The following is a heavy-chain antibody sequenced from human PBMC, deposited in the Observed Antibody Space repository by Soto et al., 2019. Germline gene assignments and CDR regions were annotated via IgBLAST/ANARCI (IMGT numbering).Heavy chain of an antibody. V-gene: IGHV1-69*12. J-gene: IGHJ5*02. D-gene: IGHD3-3*01. CDR1: GGTFSSYA. Sequence: QVQLVQSGAEVKKPGSSVKVSCKASGGTFSSYAISWVRQAPGQGLEWMGGIIPIFGTANYAQKFQGRVTITADESASTAYMELSSLRSEDTAVYYCTGNPYITTSNWFDPWGQGTLVTVSS. CDR3: TGNPYITTSNWFDP. CDR2: IIPIFGTA.